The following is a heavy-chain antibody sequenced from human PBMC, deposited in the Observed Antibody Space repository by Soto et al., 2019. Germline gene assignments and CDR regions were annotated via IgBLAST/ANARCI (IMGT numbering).Heavy chain of an antibody. J-gene: IGHJ3*01. CDR1: GFILNNYA. CDR3: VKRGRNWGAFDF. Sequence: VQLLESGGDLVQPGGSLRVSCVASGFILNNYAMSWVRQAPGKGLEWVSTIGGTDGDSAGVPWYEESVKGRFTISRDSSANTPFLHMDNLRAEDSALYYCVKRGRNWGAFDFWGQGTTVVVSS. CDR2: IGGTDGDSAGVP. V-gene: IGHV3-23*01. D-gene: IGHD7-27*01.